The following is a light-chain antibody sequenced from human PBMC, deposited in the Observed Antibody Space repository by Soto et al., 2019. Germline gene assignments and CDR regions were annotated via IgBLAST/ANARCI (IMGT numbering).Light chain of an antibody. CDR2: KAS. CDR3: QHYNSYSEA. Sequence: DIQMTQSPSTMSASVGDRVTITCRASQSIDSWLAWYQQKPGKAPKFLMYKASNLESGVPLRFSGSGSETEFTLTISSLQPDDFAIYYCQHYNSYSEAFGQGTKVELK. J-gene: IGKJ1*01. V-gene: IGKV1-5*03. CDR1: QSIDSW.